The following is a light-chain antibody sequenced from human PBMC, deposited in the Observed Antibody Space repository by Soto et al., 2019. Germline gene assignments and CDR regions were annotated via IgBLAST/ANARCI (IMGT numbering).Light chain of an antibody. J-gene: IGLJ2*01. V-gene: IGLV2-14*01. Sequence: QSALTQPASVSGSPGQSITIFCTGTSSDVGGYNYVSWYQQHPGKAPKLMIYDVSNRPSGVSNRFSGSKSGNTASLTISGRQAEDEADYYCSSYTSSSTLGVFGGGTKVTVL. CDR1: SSDVGGYNY. CDR3: SSYTSSSTLGV. CDR2: DVS.